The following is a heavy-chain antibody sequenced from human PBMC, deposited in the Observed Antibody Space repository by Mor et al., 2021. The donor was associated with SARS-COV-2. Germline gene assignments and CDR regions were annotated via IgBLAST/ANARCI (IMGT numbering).Heavy chain of an antibody. D-gene: IGHD3-10*01. CDR3: ARDYGSGSYSFDY. Sequence: VKGRFTISRDNSKNTLYVQMNSLRTEDTAVYYCARDYGSGSYSFDYWGQGTLVTVSS. J-gene: IGHJ4*02. V-gene: IGHV3-30*01.